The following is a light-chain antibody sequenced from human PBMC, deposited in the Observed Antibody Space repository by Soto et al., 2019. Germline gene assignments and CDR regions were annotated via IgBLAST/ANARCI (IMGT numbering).Light chain of an antibody. CDR3: CSYVGTYSYV. Sequence: QSALTQPRSVSGSPGQSVTTSCTGTTSDVGGYNYVSWYQQHPSKAPKLMIYDVTKRPSGVPDRFSGSKSDNTASLTISGLQAEDEADYYCCSYVGTYSYVFGTGTKLTVL. CDR2: DVT. J-gene: IGLJ1*01. CDR1: TSDVGGYNY. V-gene: IGLV2-11*01.